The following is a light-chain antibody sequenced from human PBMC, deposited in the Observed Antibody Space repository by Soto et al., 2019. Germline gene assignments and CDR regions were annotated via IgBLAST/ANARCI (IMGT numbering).Light chain of an antibody. CDR2: DVS. J-gene: IGLJ1*01. CDR1: SSDVGGYNY. CDR3: SSYTTSNTRQIV. Sequence: QPVLTQPASGSGSPGQSSSISCTETSSDVGGYNYVSWYQHHPGKAPKLMIFDVSNRPSGVSNRFSGSKSGNTASLTISGLQPEDEADYYCSSYTTSNTRQIVFGTGTKVTVL. V-gene: IGLV2-14*03.